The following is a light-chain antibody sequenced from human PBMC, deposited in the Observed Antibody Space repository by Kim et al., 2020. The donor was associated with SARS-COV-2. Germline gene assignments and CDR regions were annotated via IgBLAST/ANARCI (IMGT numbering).Light chain of an antibody. V-gene: IGLV2-14*03. CDR3: SSYTGSGTYV. CDR1: SRDVGGYDY. CDR2: DVN. J-gene: IGLJ1*01. Sequence: QSALTQPASVSGSPGQSITISCTGTSRDVGGYDYVSWYQQHPGKAPKLMIYDVNNRPSGVSYRFSGSKSGNTASLTISGLQPEDEGDYYCSSYTGSGTYVFGTGTAVTVL.